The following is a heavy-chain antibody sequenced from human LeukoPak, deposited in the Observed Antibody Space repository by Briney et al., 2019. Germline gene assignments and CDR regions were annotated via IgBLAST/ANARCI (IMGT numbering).Heavy chain of an antibody. V-gene: IGHV3-30*04. CDR2: ISYDGSNK. J-gene: IGHJ4*02. D-gene: IGHD6-19*01. Sequence: GGSLRLSCAASGFTFSSYAMHWVRQAPGKGLEWVAVISYDGSNKYYADSVKDRFTISRDNSKNTLYLQMNSLRAEDTAVYYCARAAKQWLVIYYFDYWGQGTLVTVSS. CDR3: ARAAKQWLVIYYFDY. CDR1: GFTFSSYA.